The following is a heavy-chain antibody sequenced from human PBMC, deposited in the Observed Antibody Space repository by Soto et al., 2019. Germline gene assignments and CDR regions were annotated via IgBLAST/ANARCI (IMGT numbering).Heavy chain of an antibody. CDR3: ARGQGKGETASLDYFDY. Sequence: TLSLTCAVYGGSFSGYYWSWIRQPPGKGLEWIGEINHSGSTNYNPSLKSRVTISVDTSKNQFSLKLSSVTAADTAVYYCARGQGKGETASLDYFDYWGQGTLVTVSS. V-gene: IGHV4-34*01. J-gene: IGHJ4*02. CDR1: GGSFSGYY. CDR2: INHSGST. D-gene: IGHD1-26*01.